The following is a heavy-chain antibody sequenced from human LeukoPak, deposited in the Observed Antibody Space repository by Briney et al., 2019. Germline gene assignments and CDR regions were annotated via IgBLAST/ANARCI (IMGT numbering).Heavy chain of an antibody. D-gene: IGHD3-10*01. V-gene: IGHV4-61*09. CDR1: GGSISSDTYA. J-gene: IGHJ5*01. Sequence: SETLSLTCTVSGGSISSDTYAWNWIRQPAGKGLEWIGHLYIPGSTNYSPSLTSRVTISEDTSKNQFSLKLSSVTAADTAMYYCARSYFASGRFKWFDSWGQGTLVTVSS. CDR3: ARSYFASGRFKWFDS. CDR2: LYIPGST.